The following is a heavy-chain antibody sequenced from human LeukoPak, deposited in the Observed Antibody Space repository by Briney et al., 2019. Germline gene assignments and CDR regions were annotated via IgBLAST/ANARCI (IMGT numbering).Heavy chain of an antibody. J-gene: IGHJ4*02. Sequence: GGSLILSCAASGFTFSSYAMSWVRQAPGKGLEWVSAISGSGGSTYYADSVKGRFTISRDNSKNTLYLKMNSLRAEDTAVYYCAKSWDVTVVDCWGQGTLVTVSS. CDR3: AKSWDVTVVDC. CDR2: ISGSGGST. V-gene: IGHV3-23*01. D-gene: IGHD3-16*01. CDR1: GFTFSSYA.